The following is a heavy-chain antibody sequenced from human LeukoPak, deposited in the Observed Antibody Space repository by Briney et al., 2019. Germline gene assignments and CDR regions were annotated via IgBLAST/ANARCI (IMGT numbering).Heavy chain of an antibody. D-gene: IGHD6-13*01. J-gene: IGHJ4*02. Sequence: GGSLRLSCAASGFTFSSYRMGWVRQAPGKGLEWVSLISDSGDSTYYADSVRGRFTISRDNSKNTLYLQINSLRADDTAVYYCAIRTAVGSFFDYWGQGTLVTVSS. V-gene: IGHV3-23*01. CDR3: AIRTAVGSFFDY. CDR2: ISDSGDST. CDR1: GFTFSSYR.